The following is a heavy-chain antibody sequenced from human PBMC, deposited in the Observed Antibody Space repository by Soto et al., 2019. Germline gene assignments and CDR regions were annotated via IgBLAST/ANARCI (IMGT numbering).Heavy chain of an antibody. D-gene: IGHD6-13*01. CDR3: ARAVSHSSSPPLRFDP. Sequence: SETLSLTCAVYGGSFSGYYWSWIRQPPGKGLEWIGEINHSGSTNYNPSLKSRVTISVDTSKNQFSLKLSSVAAADTAVYYCARAVSHSSSPPLRFDPWGQGTLVTVSS. CDR1: GGSFSGYY. J-gene: IGHJ5*02. CDR2: INHSGST. V-gene: IGHV4-34*01.